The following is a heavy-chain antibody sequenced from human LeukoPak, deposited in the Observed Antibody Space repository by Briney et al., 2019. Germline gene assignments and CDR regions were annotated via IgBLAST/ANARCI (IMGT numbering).Heavy chain of an antibody. CDR2: INHSGST. CDR1: GGSFSGYY. J-gene: IGHJ4*02. CDR3: ARTRGYCSSTSCRNFDY. V-gene: IGHV4-34*01. Sequence: LETLSLTCAVYGGSFSGYYWSWIRQPPGKGLELIGEINHSGSTNYNPSLKSRVTISVDTSKNQFSLKLSSVTAADTAVYYCARTRGYCSSTSCRNFDYWGRGTLVTVSS. D-gene: IGHD2-2*01.